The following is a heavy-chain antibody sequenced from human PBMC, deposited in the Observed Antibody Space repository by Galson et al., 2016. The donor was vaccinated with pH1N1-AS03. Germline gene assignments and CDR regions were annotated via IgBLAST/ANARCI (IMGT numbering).Heavy chain of an antibody. CDR3: TTRSHYNYGMDV. Sequence: SLRLSCAASGFTFSDAWMSWVRQAPGKGLEWVGRLKSKTGGGTADYAAPVEGRFTISRDDSKNTLYLQMNSLKTEDTAVYYCTTRSHYNYGMDVWGQGTTVTVSS. V-gene: IGHV3-15*01. CDR2: LKSKTGGGTA. CDR1: GFTFSDAW. J-gene: IGHJ6*02.